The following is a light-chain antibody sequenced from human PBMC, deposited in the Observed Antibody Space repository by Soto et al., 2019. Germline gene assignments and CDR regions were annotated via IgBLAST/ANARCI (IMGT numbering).Light chain of an antibody. V-gene: IGKV3-15*01. Sequence: EIVMTQSPATLSVSPGERATLSCRASQSVSNNLAWYQQKPGQAPRLLIYGASTRATGIPARFSGSGSGTEFTLPISSLQSEDFAVSYCQQYNNWPRGTFGGGTKVEIK. CDR2: GAS. J-gene: IGKJ4*01. CDR1: QSVSNN. CDR3: QQYNNWPRGT.